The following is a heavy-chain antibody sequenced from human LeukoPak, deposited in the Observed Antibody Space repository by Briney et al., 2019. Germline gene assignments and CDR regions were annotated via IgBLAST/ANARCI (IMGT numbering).Heavy chain of an antibody. D-gene: IGHD2-15*01. CDR1: GGTFSSYA. CDR2: IIPIFGTA. Sequence: SVKVSCKAFGGTFSSYAISWVRQAPGQGLEWMGGIIPIFGTANYAQKFQGRVTITADKSTSTAYMELSSLRSEDTAVYYCARGATDIVVVVAATDAFDIWGQGTMVTVSS. J-gene: IGHJ3*02. V-gene: IGHV1-69*06. CDR3: ARGATDIVVVVAATDAFDI.